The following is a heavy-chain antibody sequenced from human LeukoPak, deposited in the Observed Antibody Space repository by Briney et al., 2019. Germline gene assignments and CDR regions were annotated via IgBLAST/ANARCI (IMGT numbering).Heavy chain of an antibody. CDR1: GYTFTGYY. V-gene: IGHV1-2*02. D-gene: IGHD2-8*01. J-gene: IGHJ5*02. CDR2: INPNSGGT. CDR3: ARDLLQYCTNGVCYTANWFDP. Sequence: ASVKVSCKASGYTFTGYYMHWVRQAPGQGLEWMGWINPNSGGTNYAQKFQGRVTMTRDTSISTAYMELSRLRSDDTAVYYCARDLLQYCTNGVCYTANWFDPWGQGTLVTVSS.